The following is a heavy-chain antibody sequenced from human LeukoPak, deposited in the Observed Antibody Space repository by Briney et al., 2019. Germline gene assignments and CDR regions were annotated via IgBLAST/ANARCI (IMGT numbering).Heavy chain of an antibody. CDR1: GFXVSSNY. D-gene: IGHD6-13*01. Sequence: GGSLRLSCAASGFXVSSNYISWVRQAPGKGLEWVSVIYSGGSTYYADSVKGRFTISRDNSKNTLYLQMNSLRAEDTAVYYCARVGSSSWYWFDPWGQGTLVTVSS. J-gene: IGHJ5*02. V-gene: IGHV3-66*01. CDR2: IYSGGST. CDR3: ARVGSSSWYWFDP.